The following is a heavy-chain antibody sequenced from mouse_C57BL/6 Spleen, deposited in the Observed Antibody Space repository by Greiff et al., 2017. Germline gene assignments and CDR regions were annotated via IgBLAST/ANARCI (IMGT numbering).Heavy chain of an antibody. CDR3: TRLGYDYDGDY. J-gene: IGHJ2*01. V-gene: IGHV1-15*01. CDR1: GYTFTDYE. CDR2: IDPETGGT. D-gene: IGHD2-4*01. Sequence: QVQLQQSGAELVRPGASVTLSCKASGYTFTDYEMHWVKQTPVHGLEWIGAIDPETGGTAYNQKFKGKAILTADKSSSTAYMELRSLTSEDSAVYYCTRLGYDYDGDYWGQGTTLTVSS.